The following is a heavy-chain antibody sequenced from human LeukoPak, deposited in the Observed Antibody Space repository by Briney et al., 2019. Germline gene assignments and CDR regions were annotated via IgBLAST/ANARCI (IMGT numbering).Heavy chain of an antibody. Sequence: ASVKVSCKASGYTFTSYGISWVRQAPGQGLEWMGWISAYNGNANYAQKLQGRVTMTTDTSTSTAYMELRSLRSDDTAVYYCAKDSSYFGDYVMDSWGQGTLVIVSS. CDR3: AKDSSYFGDYVMDS. CDR1: GYTFTSYG. J-gene: IGHJ4*02. V-gene: IGHV1-18*01. CDR2: ISAYNGNA. D-gene: IGHD4-17*01.